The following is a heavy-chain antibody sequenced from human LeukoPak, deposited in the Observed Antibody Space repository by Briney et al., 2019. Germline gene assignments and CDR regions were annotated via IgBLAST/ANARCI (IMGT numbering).Heavy chain of an antibody. CDR3: AKKPRIAVAGYYFDW. J-gene: IGHJ4*02. CDR2: ISGNGGST. CDR1: GFTFSLNA. Sequence: GGSLRLSCAASGFTFSLNAMTWVRQAPGKGPEWVAAISGNGGSTYYADPVKGRFTISRVNSMNTLYLQMNSLRAEDTAVYYCAKKPRIAVAGYYFDWWGQGTLVTVSS. V-gene: IGHV3-23*01. D-gene: IGHD6-19*01.